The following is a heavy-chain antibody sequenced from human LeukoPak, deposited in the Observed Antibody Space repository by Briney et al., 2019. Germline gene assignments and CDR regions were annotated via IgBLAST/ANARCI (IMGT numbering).Heavy chain of an antibody. CDR2: INHSGST. D-gene: IGHD3-10*01. CDR1: GGSFSGYY. Sequence: SETLSLTCAVYGGSFSGYYWSWIRQPPGKGLEWIGEINHSGSTNYNPSLKSRVTISVDTSKNQFSLKLSSVTAADTAVYYCARRSAEHITMVRGVIYYFDYWGQGTLVTVSS. CDR3: ARRSAEHITMVRGVIYYFDY. J-gene: IGHJ4*02. V-gene: IGHV4-34*01.